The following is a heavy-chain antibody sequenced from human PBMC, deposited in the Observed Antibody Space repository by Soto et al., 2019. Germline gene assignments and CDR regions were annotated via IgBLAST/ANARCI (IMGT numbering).Heavy chain of an antibody. CDR1: GGAFSSYD. CDR2: IIPLFETT. CDR3: VRDITTGYYGMDV. J-gene: IGHJ6*02. Sequence: QVQLVQSGAEVKKPGSSVKVSCKVSGGAFSSYDISWMRQAPGQGLDWMGGIIPLFETTNYAQKFQGRVTITADKSTSTAYMELSRLRSEDTAVYYCVRDITTGYYGMDVWGQGTTVTVSS. D-gene: IGHD4-4*01. V-gene: IGHV1-69*06.